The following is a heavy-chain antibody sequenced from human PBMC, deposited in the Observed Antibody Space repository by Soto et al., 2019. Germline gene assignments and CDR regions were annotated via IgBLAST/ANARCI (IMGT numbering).Heavy chain of an antibody. CDR1: RFTLSGYK. V-gene: IGHV3-48*03. D-gene: IGHD6-25*01. CDR3: AREGSTLAAATTFDY. J-gene: IGHJ4*02. Sequence: PEGSLRLSCVGSRFTLSGYKFNWVRQAPGKGLEWVSYISSSGSLRYYADSVKGRFTISRDNAKNSLYLQMNSLRAADTAVYYCAREGSTLAAATTFDYWGQGTQVTVSS. CDR2: ISSSGSLR.